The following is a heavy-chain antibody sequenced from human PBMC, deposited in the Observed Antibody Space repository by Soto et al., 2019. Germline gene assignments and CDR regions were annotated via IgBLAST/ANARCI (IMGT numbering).Heavy chain of an antibody. D-gene: IGHD3-10*01. V-gene: IGHV4-59*08. CDR3: ARRYGVAFDI. Sequence: QVQLQESGPGLVKPSETLSLTCTVSGGSISSYYWSWIRQPPGKGLEWLGYIYYSGSTNYNPSLKSRVTISVDTSKNQFSLKLSSVTAADTAVYYCARRYGVAFDIWGQGTMVTVSS. J-gene: IGHJ3*02. CDR2: IYYSGST. CDR1: GGSISSYY.